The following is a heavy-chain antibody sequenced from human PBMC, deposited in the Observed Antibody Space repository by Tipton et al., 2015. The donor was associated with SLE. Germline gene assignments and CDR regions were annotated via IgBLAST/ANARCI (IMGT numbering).Heavy chain of an antibody. V-gene: IGHV1-69*01. CDR3: ASAVASGGSHIYYYDS. Sequence: QSGPEVKKPGSSVKASCKASGGTFSSSAISWVRQAPGQGLEWMGGIIPMFGATTYAQKFQGRVTLTAEESTSTAFMELTSLTSEDTAVYFCASAVASGGSHIYYYDSWGQGTLVTVSS. CDR2: IIPMFGAT. J-gene: IGHJ4*02. CDR1: GGTFSSSA. D-gene: IGHD3-16*01.